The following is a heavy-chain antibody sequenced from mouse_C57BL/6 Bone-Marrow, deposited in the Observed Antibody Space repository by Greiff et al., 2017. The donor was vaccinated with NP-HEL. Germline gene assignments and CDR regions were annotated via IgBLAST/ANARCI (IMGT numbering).Heavy chain of an antibody. CDR3: ARGGIYYDYAWFAY. D-gene: IGHD2-4*01. CDR1: GYAFTNYL. V-gene: IGHV1-54*01. CDR2: INPGSGGT. J-gene: IGHJ3*01. Sequence: VQLVESGAELVRPGTSVKVSCKASGYAFTNYLIEWVKQRPGQGLEWIGVINPGSGGTNYNEKFKGKATLTADKSSITAYMQLSSLTSEDSAVYFCARGGIYYDYAWFAYWGQGTLVTVSA.